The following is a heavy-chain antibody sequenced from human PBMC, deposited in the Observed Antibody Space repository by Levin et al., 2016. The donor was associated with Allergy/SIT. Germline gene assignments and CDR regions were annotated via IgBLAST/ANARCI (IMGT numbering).Heavy chain of an antibody. J-gene: IGHJ3*01. Sequence: GESLKISCASSGFIFSSYSMNWLRQAPGKGPEWVSSIRSSGDSIYYAESVKGRFTISRDNGRNSLSLQMSSLRAEDTALYYCARGGISPGAFDLWGQGTMVSVSS. V-gene: IGHV3-21*01. CDR1: GFIFSSYS. CDR2: IRSSGDSI. CDR3: ARGGISPGAFDL. D-gene: IGHD2-15*01.